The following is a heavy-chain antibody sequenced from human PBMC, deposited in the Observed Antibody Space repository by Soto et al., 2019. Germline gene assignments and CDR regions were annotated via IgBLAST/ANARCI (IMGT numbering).Heavy chain of an antibody. V-gene: IGHV3-23*01. D-gene: IGHD2-15*01. CDR3: AKDAGSVCSGGSCYFQALDS. Sequence: GGSLRLSCAASGFTFSNYAMSWVRQAPGKGLEWVSGISVSGGSTYYADSVKGRFTISRDNSKNTLYVQMDSLRVDDTAVYYCAKDAGSVCSGGSCYFQALDSWGQGTLVTVSS. CDR1: GFTFSNYA. J-gene: IGHJ4*02. CDR2: ISVSGGST.